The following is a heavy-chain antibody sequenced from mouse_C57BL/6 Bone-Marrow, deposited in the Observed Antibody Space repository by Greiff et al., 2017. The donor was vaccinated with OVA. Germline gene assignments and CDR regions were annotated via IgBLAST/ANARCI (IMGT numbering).Heavy chain of an antibody. D-gene: IGHD2-4*01. CDR2: IYPGSGST. J-gene: IGHJ2*01. V-gene: IGHV1-55*01. CDR3: ARDYDYDGVFDY. Sequence: VKLQQPGAELVKPGASVKMSCKASGYTFTSYWITWVKQRPGQGLEWIGDIYPGSGSTNYNEKFKSKATLTVDTSSSTAYMQLSSLTSEDSAVYYCARDYDYDGVFDYWGQGTTLTVSS. CDR1: GYTFTSYW.